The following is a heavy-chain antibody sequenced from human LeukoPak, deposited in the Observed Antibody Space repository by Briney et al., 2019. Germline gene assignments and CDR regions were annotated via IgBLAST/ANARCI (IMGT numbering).Heavy chain of an antibody. V-gene: IGHV4-59*08. CDR1: GGSISSYY. CDR3: ARHCCSGPAKRVFDI. J-gene: IGHJ3*02. Sequence: SETLSLTRTVSGGSISSYYWSWIRQPPGKGLEWIGYTYYSGSTDYNPSLRSRVTISVDTSNNQFSLRLGSVTAADTAVYHCARHCCSGPAKRVFDIWGQGTMVTVSS. D-gene: IGHD2-15*01. CDR2: TYYSGST.